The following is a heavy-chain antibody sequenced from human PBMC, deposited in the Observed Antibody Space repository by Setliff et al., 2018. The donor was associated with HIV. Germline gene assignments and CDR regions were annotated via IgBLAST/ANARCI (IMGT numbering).Heavy chain of an antibody. CDR2: IYSSGRT. Sequence: PSETLSLTCTVSGASINSGSYYWTWLRQPAGTGLEWLGHIYSSGRTNYNPSLKSRLTLSVDTSKNQFSLELNSVTAADAAVYYCARDDIVARRSYYYYYVDVWGKGTTVTVSS. D-gene: IGHD5-12*01. CDR1: GASINSGSYY. V-gene: IGHV4-61*09. J-gene: IGHJ6*03. CDR3: ARDDIVARRSYYYYYVDV.